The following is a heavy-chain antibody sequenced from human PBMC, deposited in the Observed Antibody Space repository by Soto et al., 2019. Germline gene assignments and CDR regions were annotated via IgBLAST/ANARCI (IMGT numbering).Heavy chain of an antibody. D-gene: IGHD2-21*02. CDR1: GFSFSNHW. Sequence: GSLRLSCAASGFSFSNHWMHWVRQRPAEGLVWVSRITSDGKSKAYAESVKGRFAISRDNAKNTLYLQMNGLTAEDTAVYYCARESGDWPLNWFDPWGQGTLVTVSS. V-gene: IGHV3-74*01. CDR3: ARESGDWPLNWFDP. J-gene: IGHJ5*02. CDR2: ITSDGKSK.